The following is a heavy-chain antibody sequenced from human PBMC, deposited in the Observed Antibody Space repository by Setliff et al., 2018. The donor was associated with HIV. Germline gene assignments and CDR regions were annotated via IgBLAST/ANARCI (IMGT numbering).Heavy chain of an antibody. D-gene: IGHD5-18*01. CDR1: GDSVTSDSYY. Sequence: LSLTCTVSGDSVTSDSYYWNWIRQPAGKTLEWIGRIYFSGSTNYNPSLKSRVTISVDTSKNQFSLKLSSVTAADTAVYYCARTEDYSYGDAPFDYWGHGTLVTVSS. V-gene: IGHV4-61*10. CDR3: ARTEDYSYGDAPFDY. CDR2: IYFSGST. J-gene: IGHJ4*01.